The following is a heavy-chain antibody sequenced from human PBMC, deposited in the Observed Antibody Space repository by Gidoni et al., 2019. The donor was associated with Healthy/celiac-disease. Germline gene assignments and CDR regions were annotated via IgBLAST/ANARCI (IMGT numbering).Heavy chain of an antibody. CDR1: GGSISSGGYY. CDR2: IYSSGST. J-gene: IGHJ5*02. CDR3: ARDIPSSEDIVVVPAAKPNNWFDP. V-gene: IGHV4-31*03. Sequence: QVQLQESGPGLVKPSQTLSLTCTVSGGSISSGGYYWSWIRQHPGKGLEWLGYIYSSGSTYYNPSLKSRVTISVDTSKNQFSLKLSSVTAADTAVYYCARDIPSSEDIVVVPAAKPNNWFDPWGQGTLVTVSS. D-gene: IGHD2-2*01.